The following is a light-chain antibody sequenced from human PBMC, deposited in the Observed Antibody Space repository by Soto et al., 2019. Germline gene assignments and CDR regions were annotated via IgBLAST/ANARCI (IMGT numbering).Light chain of an antibody. CDR2: EVS. J-gene: IGLJ1*01. Sequence: QSVLTQPASVSGSPGQSITISCTGTSSNVGSYNLVSWYQQHPGKVPKLMIYEVSKRPSGVSNRFSGSKSGNTASLTISGLQAEDEADYHCCSYAGSYTYVFGPGTKVTLL. V-gene: IGLV2-23*02. CDR1: SSNVGSYNL. CDR3: CSYAGSYTYV.